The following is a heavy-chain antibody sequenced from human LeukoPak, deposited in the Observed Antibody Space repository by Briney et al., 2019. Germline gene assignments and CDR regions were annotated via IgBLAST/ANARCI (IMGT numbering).Heavy chain of an antibody. CDR1: GYTFTGYY. D-gene: IGHD6-13*01. CDR2: INPNSGGT. V-gene: IGHV1-2*02. J-gene: IGHJ4*02. CDR3: ARVNDITDSSSWYATTPRFDY. Sequence: ASVKVSCKASGYTFTGYYMHWVRQAPGQGLEWMGWINPNSGGTNYAQKFQGRVTMTRDTSISTAYMELSRLRSDDTAVYYCARVNDITDSSSWYATTPRFDYWGQGTLVTVSS.